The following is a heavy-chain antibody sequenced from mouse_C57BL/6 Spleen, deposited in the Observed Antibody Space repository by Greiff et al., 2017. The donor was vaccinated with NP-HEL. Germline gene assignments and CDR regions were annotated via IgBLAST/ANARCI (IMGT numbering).Heavy chain of an antibody. CDR1: GFTFSDYG. V-gene: IGHV5-17*01. D-gene: IGHD1-1*01. CDR3: ARKLLYYYAMDY. CDR2: ISSGSSTI. J-gene: IGHJ4*01. Sequence: EVKLVESGGGLVKPGGSLKLSCAASGFTFSDYGMHWVRQAPEKGLEWVAYISSGSSTIYCADTVKGRFTISRDNAKNTLFLQMTSLRSEDTAMYYCARKLLYYYAMDYWGQGTSVTVSS.